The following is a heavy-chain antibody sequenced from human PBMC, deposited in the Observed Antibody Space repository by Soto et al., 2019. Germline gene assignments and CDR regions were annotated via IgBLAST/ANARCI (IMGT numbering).Heavy chain of an antibody. Sequence: EVQLLESGGDLVQPGGSLRLSCAASGFTFRSYAMGWARQAPGKGLEWVSVISGSGGTSYYADSVKGRFTISRDNSKDTLYLQMNSLRAEDTAVYYCAKQVATGTALYDYWGQGSLVTVSS. CDR3: AKQVATGTALYDY. D-gene: IGHD6-13*01. J-gene: IGHJ4*02. V-gene: IGHV3-23*01. CDR1: GFTFRSYA. CDR2: ISGSGGTS.